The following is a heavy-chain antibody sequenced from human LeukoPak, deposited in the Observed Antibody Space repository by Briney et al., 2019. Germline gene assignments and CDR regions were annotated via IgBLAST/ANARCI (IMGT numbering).Heavy chain of an antibody. V-gene: IGHV3-33*01. J-gene: IGHJ4*02. CDR2: IWSDGTNT. Sequence: GGSLRLSCAAAGFTSYHYGMHWVRQAPGKGLEWVSVIWSDGTNTYYADSVKARFTISRVDYEKTVYLQMNSLRPEDTGVYYCARDAQRGFDYSNSLIYWGQGTPVTVSA. CDR1: GFTSYHYG. D-gene: IGHD4-11*01. CDR3: ARDAQRGFDYSNSLIY.